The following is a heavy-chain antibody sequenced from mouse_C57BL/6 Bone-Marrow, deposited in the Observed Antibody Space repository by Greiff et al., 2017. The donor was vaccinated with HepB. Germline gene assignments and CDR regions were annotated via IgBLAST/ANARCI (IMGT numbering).Heavy chain of an antibody. CDR3: AREGAASGYYYGSSYWYFDV. Sequence: QVQLKQPGAELVKPGASVKLSCKASGYTFTSYWMHWVKQRPVQGLEWIGMIHPNSGSTNYNEKFKSKATLTVDKSSSTAYMQLSSLTSEASAVYYCAREGAASGYYYGSSYWYFDVWGTGTTVTVSS. J-gene: IGHJ1*03. D-gene: IGHD1-1*01. CDR1: GYTFTSYW. CDR2: IHPNSGST. V-gene: IGHV1-64*01.